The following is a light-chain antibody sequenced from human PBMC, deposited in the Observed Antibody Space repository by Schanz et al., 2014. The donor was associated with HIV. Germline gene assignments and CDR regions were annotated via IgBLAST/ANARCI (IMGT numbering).Light chain of an antibody. Sequence: QLVLTQSPSASASLGASVKLTCTLSSGHSRYAIAWHQQQPEKGPRYLMKLNSDGSHSKGDGIPDRFSGSSSGAERYLTISSLQSEDEADYYCQTWGNGIVVFGGGTKLTVL. V-gene: IGLV4-69*01. J-gene: IGLJ2*01. CDR1: SGHSRYA. CDR2: LNSDGSH. CDR3: QTWGNGIVV.